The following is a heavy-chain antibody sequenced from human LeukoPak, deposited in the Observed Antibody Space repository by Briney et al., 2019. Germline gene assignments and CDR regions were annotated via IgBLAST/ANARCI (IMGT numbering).Heavy chain of an antibody. CDR3: ARPAPYSSSPFDY. CDR1: GGSISSSSYY. V-gene: IGHV4-39*01. J-gene: IGHJ4*02. D-gene: IGHD6-6*01. CDR2: IYYSGST. Sequence: PSETLFLTCTVSGGSISSSSYYWGWIRQPPGKGLEWIGSIYYSGSTYYNPSLKSRVTISVDTSKNQFSLKLSSVTAADTAVYYCARPAPYSSSPFDYWGQGTLVTVSS.